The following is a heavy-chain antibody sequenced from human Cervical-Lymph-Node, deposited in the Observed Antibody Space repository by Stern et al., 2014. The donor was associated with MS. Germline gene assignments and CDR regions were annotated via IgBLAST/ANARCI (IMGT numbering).Heavy chain of an antibody. J-gene: IGHJ4*02. D-gene: IGHD2-15*01. V-gene: IGHV1-18*01. CDR3: ARDSIAVPAKTGDH. Sequence: VQLVESGAEVKKPGASVKVSCEASGYTFTSYGIRWVRQAPGQGLEWMGWISAYNDNTKYTQKVQGRVTMTTDTSTSTAYMELRSLRSDDTAVYYCARDSIAVPAKTGDHWGQGTLVTVSS. CDR1: GYTFTSYG. CDR2: ISAYNDNT.